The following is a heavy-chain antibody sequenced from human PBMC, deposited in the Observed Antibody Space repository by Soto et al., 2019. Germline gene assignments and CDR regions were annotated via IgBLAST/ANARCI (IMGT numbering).Heavy chain of an antibody. CDR2: MNPINGAT. D-gene: IGHD6-13*01. J-gene: IGHJ6*02. CDR3: GRGPSPRAPAGGTPYYYAMDV. V-gene: IGHV1-8*02. Sequence: QVQLVQSWAEVKQSGASVKVSCKASGYDFTAYDINWVRQASGQGLEWMGWMNPINGATGSARRFQGRVSMTRNTATGTAYLELTSLRSDDSAVYYCGRGPSPRAPAGGTPYYYAMDVWGQGTTVTVSS. CDR1: GYDFTAYD.